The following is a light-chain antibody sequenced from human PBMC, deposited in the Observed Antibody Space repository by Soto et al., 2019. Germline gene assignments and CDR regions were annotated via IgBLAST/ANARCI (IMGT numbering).Light chain of an antibody. J-gene: IGLJ3*02. Sequence: QSVLTQPASVSGSPGQSITISCTGTSSDVGGYNYVSWYQQHPGKAPKLMIYEVSNRPSGVSNRFSGSKSGNTASLTISGLQAEDEADYYWSSYTSSSPWVFGGGTKVTVL. CDR3: SSYTSSSPWV. CDR1: SSDVGGYNY. V-gene: IGLV2-14*01. CDR2: EVS.